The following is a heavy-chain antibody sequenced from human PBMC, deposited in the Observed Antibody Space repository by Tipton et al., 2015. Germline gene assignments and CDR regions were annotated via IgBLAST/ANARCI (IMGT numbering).Heavy chain of an antibody. V-gene: IGHV3-21*01. CDR1: GFTFSSYS. Sequence: SLRLSCTDSGFTFSSYSLNWVRQAPGKGLQWVASISSIGTYIYYADSVKGRFTISRDNTRSALYLQMNSLRVDDTAVYYCARDVGELSDKVYYFDSWGPGTAVTVSS. CDR2: ISSIGTYI. J-gene: IGHJ4*02. D-gene: IGHD3-16*01. CDR3: ARDVGELSDKVYYFDS.